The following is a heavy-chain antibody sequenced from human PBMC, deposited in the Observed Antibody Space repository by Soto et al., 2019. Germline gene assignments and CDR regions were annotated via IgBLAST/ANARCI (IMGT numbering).Heavy chain of an antibody. CDR1: GFTFDDYT. V-gene: IGHV3-43*01. J-gene: IGHJ4*02. CDR3: AKDMGVETTLDY. D-gene: IGHD4-17*01. CDR2: ISWEGGST. Sequence: EVQLVESGGVVVQPGGSLRLSCAASGFTFDDYTMHWVRQAPGKGLEWVSLISWEGGSTYYADSVKGRFTISRDNSKNSLYLQMNSLRTEDTALYYCAKDMGVETTLDYWGQGTLVTVSS.